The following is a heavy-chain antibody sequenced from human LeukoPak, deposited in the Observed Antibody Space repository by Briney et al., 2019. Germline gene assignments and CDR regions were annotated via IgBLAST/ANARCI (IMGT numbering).Heavy chain of an antibody. D-gene: IGHD3-3*01. Sequence: SETLSLTCTVSGGSISSSSYYWDWIRQPPGKGLEWIGSIYYSGSTYYNPSLKSRVTISVDTSKNQFSLKLSSVTAADTAVYYCLALDYDFWSGCPDYWGQGTLVTVSS. CDR1: GGSISSSSYY. J-gene: IGHJ4*02. CDR2: IYYSGST. V-gene: IGHV4-39*07. CDR3: LALDYDFWSGCPDY.